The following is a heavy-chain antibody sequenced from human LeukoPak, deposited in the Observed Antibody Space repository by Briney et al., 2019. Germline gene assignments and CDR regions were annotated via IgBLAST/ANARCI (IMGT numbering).Heavy chain of an antibody. Sequence: PGGSLRLSCAASGLTVSSNYMSWVRQAPGKGLEWISVIYSGGDTYYAESVKGRFTISRDNSKNTLYLQMNRLRVEDTAVYYCSRRPDYGGTPTFDNWGQGTLVTVFS. CDR1: GLTVSSNY. J-gene: IGHJ4*02. D-gene: IGHD4-23*01. V-gene: IGHV3-66*01. CDR2: IYSGGDT. CDR3: SRRPDYGGTPTFDN.